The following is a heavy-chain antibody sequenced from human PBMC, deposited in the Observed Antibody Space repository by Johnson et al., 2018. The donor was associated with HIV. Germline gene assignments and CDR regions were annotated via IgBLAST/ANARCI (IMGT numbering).Heavy chain of an antibody. Sequence: QVQLVESGGGVVQPGRSLRLSCAASGFTFSSYAMHWVRQAPGKGLEWVAVISYDGSNKYYADSVKGRFTISRDNSKNTLYLQMNSLGAEDTAVYYCARVMKAGAFDIWGQGNGHRLF. V-gene: IGHV3-30-3*01. J-gene: IGHJ3*02. CDR1: GFTFSSYA. CDR2: ISYDGSNK. CDR3: ARVMKAGAFDI. D-gene: IGHD3-16*01.